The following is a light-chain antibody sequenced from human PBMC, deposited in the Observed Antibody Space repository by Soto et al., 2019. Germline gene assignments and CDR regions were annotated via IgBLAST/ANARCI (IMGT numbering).Light chain of an antibody. CDR3: QQRSNWPLT. CDR2: DAS. Sequence: EMVWTQSPATLSLSPGERAALSCRASQSVSSHLAWYQQNPGQAPRLLIYDASNRATGIPARFSGSGSGTDFTLIISSLEPEDLAVYYCQQRSNWPLTFGGGTQVEIK. J-gene: IGKJ4*01. CDR1: QSVSSH. V-gene: IGKV3-11*01.